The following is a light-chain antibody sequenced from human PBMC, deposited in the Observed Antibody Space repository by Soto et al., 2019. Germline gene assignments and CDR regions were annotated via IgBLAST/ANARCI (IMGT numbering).Light chain of an antibody. CDR3: AAWDGSLNGWL. V-gene: IGLV1-44*01. Sequence: QSVLTQPPSASGTPGQRVTISCSGSSSNIGSNNVNWYQHLPGTAPKVLIYRNDQRPSGVPDRFSGSKSGTSASLAISGLQSEVEAEYYCAAWDGSLNGWLFGGGTEVTVL. J-gene: IGLJ3*02. CDR2: RND. CDR1: SSNIGSNN.